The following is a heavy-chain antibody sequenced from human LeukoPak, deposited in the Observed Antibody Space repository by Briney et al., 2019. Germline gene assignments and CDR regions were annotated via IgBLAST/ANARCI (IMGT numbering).Heavy chain of an antibody. CDR3: ARANSNYYYYMDV. D-gene: IGHD4-11*01. V-gene: IGHV4-38-2*02. CDR1: GYSISSGYY. CDR2: IYHSGST. Sequence: SETLSLTCTVSGYSISSGYYWGWIRQPPGKGLEWIGSIYHSGSTYYNPSLKSRVTISVDTSKNQFSLKLSSVTAADTAVYYCARANSNYYYYMDVRGKGTTVTVSS. J-gene: IGHJ6*03.